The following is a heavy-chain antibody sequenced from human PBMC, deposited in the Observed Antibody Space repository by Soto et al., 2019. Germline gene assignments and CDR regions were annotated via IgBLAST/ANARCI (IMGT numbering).Heavy chain of an antibody. CDR3: ARFPPPAMVRGTNWFDP. CDR2: INHSGST. D-gene: IGHD3-10*01. J-gene: IGHJ5*02. CDR1: GGSFSGYY. V-gene: IGHV4-34*01. Sequence: QVQLQQWGAGLLKPSETLSLTCADYGGSFSGYYWSWIRQPPGKGLEWIGEINHSGSTNYNPSLKSQVTISVDTSKNQFSLKLSSVTAADTAVYYCARFPPPAMVRGTNWFDPWGQGTLVTVSS.